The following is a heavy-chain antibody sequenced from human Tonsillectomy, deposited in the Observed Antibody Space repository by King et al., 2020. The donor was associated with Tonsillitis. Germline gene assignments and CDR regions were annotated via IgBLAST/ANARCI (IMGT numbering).Heavy chain of an antibody. D-gene: IGHD1-26*01. J-gene: IGHJ4*02. V-gene: IGHV1-69-2*01. CDR1: GYTFTDYY. CDR2: VDPEDGEI. CDR3: ARGKRLGPTMNYFDY. Sequence: QLVQSGAEVKRPGATVKIACKVSGYTFTDYYMHWVQQAPGKGLEWMGLVDPEDGEIIYAQKFQGRVNITADTSTDTTYMELRSLRFDDAGVYYCARGKRLGPTMNYFDYWGRGTLVTVSS.